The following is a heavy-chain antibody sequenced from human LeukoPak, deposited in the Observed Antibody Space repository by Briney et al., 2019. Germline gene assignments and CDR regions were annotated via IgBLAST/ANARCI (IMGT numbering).Heavy chain of an antibody. V-gene: IGHV3-48*01. D-gene: IGHD5-12*01. Sequence: GGSLRLSCEASGFTFSSYSMNWVRQAPGKGLEWISYISTSTTTIYYANSVKGRFTISRDNAKKSLYLQMNSLRAEDTALYYCTRDRDTGRVGTTDFDYWGQGTLVTVSS. CDR3: TRDRDTGRVGTTDFDY. CDR2: ISTSTTTI. J-gene: IGHJ4*02. CDR1: GFTFSSYS.